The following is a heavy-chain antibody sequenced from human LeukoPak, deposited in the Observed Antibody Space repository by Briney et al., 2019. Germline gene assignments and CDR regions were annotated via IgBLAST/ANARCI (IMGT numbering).Heavy chain of an antibody. Sequence: ASVKVSCKXSGYTFTSYDINWVRQATGQGLEWMGWMNPNSGNTGYAQKFQGRVTITRNTSISTAYMELSSLRSEDTAVYYCARVVPDFINWFDPWGQGTLVTVSS. D-gene: IGHD2-2*01. CDR1: GYTFTSYD. CDR3: ARVVPDFINWFDP. J-gene: IGHJ5*02. V-gene: IGHV1-8*03. CDR2: MNPNSGNT.